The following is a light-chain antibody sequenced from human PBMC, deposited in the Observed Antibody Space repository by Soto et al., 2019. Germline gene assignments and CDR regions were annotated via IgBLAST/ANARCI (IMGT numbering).Light chain of an antibody. Sequence: EIVLTQSPGTLSLSPGERATLSCRAGQSISSNSLAWFQQKPGQAPRLLIYDASSRATGIPDRFSGSGSGTDFTLTISSLEPEDFAVYHCQQYNSSHLRYTFGQGTKLEIK. J-gene: IGKJ2*01. V-gene: IGKV3-20*01. CDR3: QQYNSSHLRYT. CDR1: QSISSNS. CDR2: DAS.